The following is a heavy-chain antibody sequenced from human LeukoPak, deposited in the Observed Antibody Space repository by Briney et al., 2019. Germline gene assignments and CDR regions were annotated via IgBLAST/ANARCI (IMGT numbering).Heavy chain of an antibody. J-gene: IGHJ4*02. D-gene: IGHD3-22*01. CDR1: RFTFSSSW. CDR3: ARGLFFSDNSGYYYYPDY. Sequence: GGSLRLSCADSRFTFSSSWMHWVRQAPGKGLLWVSRISSDGSRTNYADSVKGRFTISRDNAKNTLYLQMNSLRVEDTAVYYCARGLFFSDNSGYYYYPDYWGQGTLVTVSS. V-gene: IGHV3-74*01. CDR2: ISSDGSRT.